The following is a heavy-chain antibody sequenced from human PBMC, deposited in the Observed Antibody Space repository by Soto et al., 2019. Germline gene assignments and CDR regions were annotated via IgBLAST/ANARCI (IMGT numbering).Heavy chain of an antibody. V-gene: IGHV1-18*01. J-gene: IGHJ4*02. CDR2: ISAYNGNT. CDR3: ACEGNNLDYDSPDYYFDY. CDR1: GYTFTSYG. Sequence: QVQLVQSGAEVKKPGASVKVSCKASGYTFTSYGISWVRQAPGQGLEWMGWISAYNGNTNYAQKLQGRVTMTTDTSTSTAYMELRSLRSDDTAVYYCACEGNNLDYDSPDYYFDYWGQGTLVTVSS. D-gene: IGHD3-3*01.